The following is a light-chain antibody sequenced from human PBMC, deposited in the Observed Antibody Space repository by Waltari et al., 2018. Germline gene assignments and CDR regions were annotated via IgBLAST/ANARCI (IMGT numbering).Light chain of an antibody. J-gene: IGLJ3*02. CDR2: AVN. CDR3: NSFAGSNNFPWV. V-gene: IGLV2-8*01. CDR1: SSDVGGYTN. Sequence: QSALTQPPSASGSPGQSVAISCTGTSSDVGGYTNVSWSQPYPGKAPNLMIYAVNNRPSGVPDRFSGSKSGNTASLTVSGLQAEDEADYYCNSFAGSNNFPWVFGGGTKLTVL.